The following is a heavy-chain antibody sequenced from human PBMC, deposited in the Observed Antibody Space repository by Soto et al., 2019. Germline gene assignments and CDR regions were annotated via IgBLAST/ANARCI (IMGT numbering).Heavy chain of an antibody. CDR3: ARGSGWSQYYYYGMDV. V-gene: IGHV6-1*01. D-gene: IGHD6-19*01. Sequence: SQTLSLTCAISGDSVSSNSAAWNWVRQSPSRGLEWLGRTYYRSKWYNDYAVSVKSRITINPDTSKNRFSLQLNSVTPEDTAVYYCARGSGWSQYYYYGMDVWGQGTTVTVSS. CDR1: GDSVSSNSAA. J-gene: IGHJ6*01. CDR2: TYYRSKWYN.